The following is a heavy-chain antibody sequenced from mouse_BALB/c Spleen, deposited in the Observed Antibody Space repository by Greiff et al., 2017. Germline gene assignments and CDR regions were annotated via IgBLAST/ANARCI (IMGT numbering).Heavy chain of an antibody. Sequence: QVQLQQSGAELARPGASVKLSCKASGYTFTSYWMQWVKQRPGQGLEWIGAIYPGDGDTRYTQKFKGKATLTADKSSSTAYMQLSSLASEDSAVYYCARDDYGTLDYWGQGTTLTVSS. CDR3: ARDDYGTLDY. J-gene: IGHJ2*01. CDR1: GYTFTSYW. D-gene: IGHD2-1*01. V-gene: IGHV1-87*01. CDR2: IYPGDGDT.